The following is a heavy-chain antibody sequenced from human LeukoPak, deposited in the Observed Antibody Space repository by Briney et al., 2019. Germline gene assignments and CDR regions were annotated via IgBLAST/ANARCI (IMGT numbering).Heavy chain of an antibody. Sequence: SETLSLTCAVYIDSFSGYHWSWVRQSPGKGLEWIGEIEQSVNNKYNPSLKGRVTLSVDTSKNQFSLKLRALSAADTAVYFCARRGSISAFDFWGRGTLVTVSS. CDR1: IDSFSGYH. D-gene: IGHD2-21*01. CDR3: ARRGSISAFDF. CDR2: IEQSVNN. V-gene: IGHV4-34*01. J-gene: IGHJ4*02.